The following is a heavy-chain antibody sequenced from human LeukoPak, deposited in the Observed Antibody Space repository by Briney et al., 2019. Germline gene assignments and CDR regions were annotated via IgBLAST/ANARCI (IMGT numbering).Heavy chain of an antibody. CDR1: GFTFTSSA. V-gene: IGHV1-58*01. CDR2: IIVGRGNT. Sequence: EASVKVSCKASGFTFTSSAVQWVRQARGQRLEWIGWIIVGRGNTNYAQKFQERVTITRDMSISTAYMELSSLRSEDTAVYYCAADVSWEDYWGQGTLVTVSS. CDR3: AADVSWEDY. D-gene: IGHD1-26*01. J-gene: IGHJ4*02.